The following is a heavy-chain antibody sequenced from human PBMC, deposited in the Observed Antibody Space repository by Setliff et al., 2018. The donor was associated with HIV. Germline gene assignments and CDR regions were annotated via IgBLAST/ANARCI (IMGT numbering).Heavy chain of an antibody. D-gene: IGHD6-19*01. CDR1: GASFTTHY. CDR2: ISTSGST. Sequence: SETLSLTCTVSGASFTTHYWSLIRQPPGKGLEWIGCISTSGSTNYNPSLKSRVTISVDTSKNQFSLKLSSVTAADTAVYYCARDRCSGCYRFDYWGQGTLVTVSS. V-gene: IGHV4-4*09. CDR3: ARDRCSGCYRFDY. J-gene: IGHJ4*02.